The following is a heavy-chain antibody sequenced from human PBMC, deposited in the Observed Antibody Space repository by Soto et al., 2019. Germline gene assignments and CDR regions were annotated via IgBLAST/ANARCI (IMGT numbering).Heavy chain of an antibody. J-gene: IGHJ4*02. D-gene: IGHD2-2*02. Sequence: QVQLVQSGAEVKTPGSSLKVSCTVSGSRFSNYVISWVRQAPGNGLEWLGRIIPIFNTTQYAQKFQGRVTITADKSTNTASLELSSLTSDDTAVYYCAREGRGKKAGYNGLVSLGYWGQGTLVTVSS. V-gene: IGHV1-69*06. CDR3: AREGRGKKAGYNGLVSLGY. CDR2: IIPIFNTT. CDR1: GSRFSNYV.